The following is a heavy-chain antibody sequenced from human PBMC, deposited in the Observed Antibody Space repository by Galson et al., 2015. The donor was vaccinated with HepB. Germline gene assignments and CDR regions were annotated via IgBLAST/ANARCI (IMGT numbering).Heavy chain of an antibody. CDR3: ARNPYHCTRPSCNLGYLDY. Sequence: PALVKPTQTLTLTCAFSGFSFSTGKMRVSWIRQSPGKALEWLARIDWDDAKLYSPSLKTRLTISKDTSKNQVVLTMTNMDPVDTATYYCARNPYHCTRPSCNLGYLDYWGQGALVTVSS. CDR2: IDWDDAK. V-gene: IGHV2-70*04. D-gene: IGHD2-8*01. CDR1: GFSFSTGKMR. J-gene: IGHJ4*02.